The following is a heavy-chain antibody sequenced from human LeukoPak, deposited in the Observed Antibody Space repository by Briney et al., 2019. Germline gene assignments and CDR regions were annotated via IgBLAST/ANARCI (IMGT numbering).Heavy chain of an antibody. CDR3: AKGISAYANNRFDP. D-gene: IGHD5-12*01. CDR2: ISGSGDNT. Sequence: GGSLRLSCAASGFTFGSYAMSWVRQAPGKGLEWVSSISGSGDNTYSVDPVRGRFTISRDNSKNTLYLQMNSLRAEDTAVYYCAKGISAYANNRFDPWGQGTLVTVSS. CDR1: GFTFGSYA. V-gene: IGHV3-23*01. J-gene: IGHJ5*02.